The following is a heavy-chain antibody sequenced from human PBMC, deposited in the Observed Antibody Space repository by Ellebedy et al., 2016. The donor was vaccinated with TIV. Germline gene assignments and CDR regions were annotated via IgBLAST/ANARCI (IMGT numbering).Heavy chain of an antibody. CDR2: IYSGGST. D-gene: IGHD3-3*02. CDR1: GLIVSSHY. J-gene: IGHJ4*02. CDR3: ARDCCTWRHFGY. V-gene: IGHV3-66*01. Sequence: GESLKISCAASGLIVSSHYMSWVRQGPGKGLEWVSIIYSGGSTYYADSVKGRFTISRDNSKNTLYLQMNSLRAEDTAVYYCARDCCTWRHFGYWGQGTLVTVSS.